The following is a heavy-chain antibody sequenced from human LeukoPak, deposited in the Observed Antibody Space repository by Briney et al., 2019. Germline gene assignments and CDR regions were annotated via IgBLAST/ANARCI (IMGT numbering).Heavy chain of an antibody. V-gene: IGHV3-15*01. CDR2: IKSKTDGGTP. Sequence: GGSLRLSCAAAGFTFSNAWMSWVRQAPGKGLEWVGRIKSKTDGGTPDYAAPVKGRFTISRDDSKNTLYLQMNSLKTEDTAVYYCTGVSRSSWYDYWGQGTLVTVSS. CDR3: TGVSRSSWYDY. CDR1: GFTFSNAW. J-gene: IGHJ4*02. D-gene: IGHD6-13*01.